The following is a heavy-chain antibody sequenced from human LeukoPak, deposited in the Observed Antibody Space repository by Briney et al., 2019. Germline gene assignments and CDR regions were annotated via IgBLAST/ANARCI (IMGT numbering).Heavy chain of an antibody. V-gene: IGHV4-34*01. D-gene: IGHD3-3*01. CDR1: GGSFSGYY. J-gene: IGHJ4*02. CDR3: ARGSRITIFGVVIRTNFDY. Sequence: NPSETLSLTCAVYGGSFSGYYWSWIRQPPGKGLEWIGEINHSGSTNYNPSLKSRVTISVDTSENQFSLKLSSVTAADTAVYYCARGSRITIFGVVIRTNFDYWGQGTLVTVSS. CDR2: INHSGST.